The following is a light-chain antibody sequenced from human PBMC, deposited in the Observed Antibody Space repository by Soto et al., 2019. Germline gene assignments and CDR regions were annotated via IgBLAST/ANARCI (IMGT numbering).Light chain of an antibody. CDR3: CSYTSFSTVV. CDR1: SSDVGGYNY. Sequence: QSALTQPASVSGSPGQSITISCTGTSSDVGGYNYVSWYQHHPGKAPKLILLGVSDRPSGVSLRFSGSKSGNTASLTISGLQAEDAAEYYCCSYTSFSTVVFGGGTKVTVL. V-gene: IGLV2-14*01. J-gene: IGLJ2*01. CDR2: GVS.